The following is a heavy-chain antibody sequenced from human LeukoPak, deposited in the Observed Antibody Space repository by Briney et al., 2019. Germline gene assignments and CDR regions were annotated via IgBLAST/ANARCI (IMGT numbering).Heavy chain of an antibody. Sequence: SETLSLTCAVYGVSFSGYYWSWIRQPPGKGLEWIGEINHSGSTNYNPSLKSRVTISVDTSKNQFSLKLSSVTAADTAVYYCARGGSPSLRAGPYDYWGQGTLVTVSS. CDR2: INHSGST. V-gene: IGHV4-34*01. J-gene: IGHJ4*02. D-gene: IGHD4-17*01. CDR3: ARGGSPSLRAGPYDY. CDR1: GVSFSGYY.